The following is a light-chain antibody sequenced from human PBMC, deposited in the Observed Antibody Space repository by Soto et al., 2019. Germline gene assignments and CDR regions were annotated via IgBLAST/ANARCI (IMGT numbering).Light chain of an antibody. J-gene: IGKJ1*01. Sequence: DIQMTQSPSTLSASVGDRVTITCRASQSISNWLAWYQQKPGKAPKLLIYDAANLESGVPSRFSGSASGTEFTLTLSSLQPDDFATYYCQQYSTYSRTLGQGTKVDI. CDR1: QSISNW. CDR3: QQYSTYSRT. V-gene: IGKV1-5*01. CDR2: DAA.